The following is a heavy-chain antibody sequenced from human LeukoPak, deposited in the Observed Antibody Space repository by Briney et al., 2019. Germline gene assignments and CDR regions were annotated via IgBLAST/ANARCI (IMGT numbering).Heavy chain of an antibody. D-gene: IGHD2-15*01. CDR1: GYTFTGYY. V-gene: IGHV1-2*06. CDR3: ARVVGCSGGSCYSANDY. CDR2: INPNSGGT. J-gene: IGHJ4*02. Sequence: ASVKVSCKASGYTFTGYYMHWVRHAPGQGLEWMGRINPNSGGTNYAQKFQGRVTMTRDTSISTAYMELSRLRSDDTAVYYCARVVGCSGGSCYSANDYWGQGTLVTVSS.